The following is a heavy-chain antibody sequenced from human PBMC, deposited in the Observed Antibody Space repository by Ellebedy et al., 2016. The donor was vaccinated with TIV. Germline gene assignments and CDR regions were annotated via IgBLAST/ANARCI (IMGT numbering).Heavy chain of an antibody. V-gene: IGHV3-74*01. CDR2: INNDGSST. CDR1: GVTLSSYW. D-gene: IGHD5-24*01. CDR3: ATAYGFNSPLGK. Sequence: PGGSLRLSCAASGVTLSSYWMHRVRQVPGKGLVWVSRINNDGSSTNYADSVKGRFTISRDNSQNTLYLQMSSLRAEDTAVYYCATAYGFNSPLGKWGQGTLVTVSS. J-gene: IGHJ4*02.